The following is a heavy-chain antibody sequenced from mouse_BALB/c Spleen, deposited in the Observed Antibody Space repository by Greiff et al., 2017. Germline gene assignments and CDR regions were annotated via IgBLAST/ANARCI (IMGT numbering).Heavy chain of an antibody. CDR1: GFTFTDYY. CDR3: ARVLITTATDAMDY. V-gene: IGHV7-3*02. Sequence: EVKLVESGGGLVQPGGSLRLSCATSGFTFTDYYMSWVRQPPGKALEWLGFIRNKANGYTTEYSASVKGRFTISRDNSQSILYLQMNTLRAEDSATYYCARVLITTATDAMDYWGQGTSVTVSS. D-gene: IGHD1-2*01. CDR2: IRNKANGYTT. J-gene: IGHJ4*01.